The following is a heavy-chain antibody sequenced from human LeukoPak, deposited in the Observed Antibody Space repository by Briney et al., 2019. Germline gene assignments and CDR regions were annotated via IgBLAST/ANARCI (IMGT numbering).Heavy chain of an antibody. V-gene: IGHV4-34*01. J-gene: IGHJ4*02. Sequence: SETLSLTCRVDGESFSGYYWIWIRQPPGRGLEWIGEINHSGSTNYNPSLKSRVTLSVDTSKSQFSLKVTSVTAADTAMYYCARGQFWRGSEIRVWGQGTLVTVSS. CDR1: GESFSGYY. CDR2: INHSGST. CDR3: ARGQFWRGSEIRV. D-gene: IGHD1-26*01.